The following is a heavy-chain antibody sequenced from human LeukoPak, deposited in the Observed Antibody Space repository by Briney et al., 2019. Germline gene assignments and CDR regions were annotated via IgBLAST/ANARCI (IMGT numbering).Heavy chain of an antibody. CDR2: INHSGST. Sequence: SETLSLTCAVYGGSFSGYYWSWIRQPPGKGLEWIGEINHSGSTNYNPSLKSRVTISVDTSKNQFSLKLSSVTAADTAVYYCAGTVITDGSDAFDIWGQGTMVTVSS. CDR1: GGSFSGYY. J-gene: IGHJ3*02. D-gene: IGHD3-22*01. V-gene: IGHV4-34*01. CDR3: AGTVITDGSDAFDI.